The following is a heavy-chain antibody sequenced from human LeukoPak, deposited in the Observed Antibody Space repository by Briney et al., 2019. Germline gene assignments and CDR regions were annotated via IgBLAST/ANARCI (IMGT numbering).Heavy chain of an antibody. V-gene: IGHV3-72*01. CDR1: GLTLSDQY. CDR3: SRDGGENGRSAFDI. Sequence: TGGSLRLSCAASGLTLSDQYMDGVRQAPGKGLEWVGRTRSKARRYTTEYAASVKGRFTISRDDSKNSMSLQMNSLESEDTAVYYCSRDGGENGRSAFDIWGQGTMVTVSS. J-gene: IGHJ3*02. D-gene: IGHD3-16*01. CDR2: TRSKARRYTT.